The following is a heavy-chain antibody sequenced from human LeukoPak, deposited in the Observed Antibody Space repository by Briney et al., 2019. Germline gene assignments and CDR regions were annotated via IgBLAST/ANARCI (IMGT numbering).Heavy chain of an antibody. J-gene: IGHJ6*03. CDR3: ARGPAYSEYGVLGYSHYSMAV. D-gene: IGHD4/OR15-4a*01. V-gene: IGHV1-8*01. Sequence: ASVKVSCKAFGYTFTSYDIDWVRQATGQGLEWMGWMNPNSGATGYAQKFRGRITMTRDTSLTPAYMELSSLTSEDTALYYCARGPAYSEYGVLGYSHYSMAVWGKGTTVTVS. CDR2: MNPNSGAT. CDR1: GYTFTSYD.